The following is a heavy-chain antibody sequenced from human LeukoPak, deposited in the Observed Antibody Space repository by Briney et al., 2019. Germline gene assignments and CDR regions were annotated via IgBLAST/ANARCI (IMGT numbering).Heavy chain of an antibody. CDR3: ARDQGYCSSTSCGTYLYFQH. CDR2: ISAYNGNT. V-gene: IGHV1-18*01. CDR1: GYTFTSYG. D-gene: IGHD2-2*01. J-gene: IGHJ1*01. Sequence: ASVKVSCKASGYTFTSYGISWVRQAPGQGLEWMGWISAYNGNTNYAQKLQGRVTMTTDTSTSTAYMELRSLRSDDTAVYYCARDQGYCSSTSCGTYLYFQHWGQGTLVTVSS.